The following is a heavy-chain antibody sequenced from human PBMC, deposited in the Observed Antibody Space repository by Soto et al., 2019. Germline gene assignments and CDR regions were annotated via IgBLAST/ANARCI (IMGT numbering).Heavy chain of an antibody. V-gene: IGHV6-1*01. Sequence: PSQTLSLTCAISGESVSTNSATWDWIRQSPSRGLEWLGRTYYRSKWYHDYAVSVKGRITINADTSNMDPVDTATYYCAHSVQDSSSWTGFDYWGQGTLVTVSS. CDR2: TYYRSKWYH. CDR3: WTGFDY. J-gene: IGHJ4*02. D-gene: IGHD6-13*01. CDR1: GESVSTNSAT.